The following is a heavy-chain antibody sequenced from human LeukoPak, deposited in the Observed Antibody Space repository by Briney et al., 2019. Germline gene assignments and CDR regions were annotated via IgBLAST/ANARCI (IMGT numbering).Heavy chain of an antibody. J-gene: IGHJ4*02. D-gene: IGHD6-19*01. Sequence: PGRSLRLSCAASGFTFSSYGMHWVRQVPGKGLEGVAVISYDGSNKYYGDSVKGRFTISRDNSKNTLYLQMNTLRAEDTAVYYCAKDAGTAREQWLVRGIDYWGQGTLVTVSS. V-gene: IGHV3-30*18. CDR2: ISYDGSNK. CDR1: GFTFSSYG. CDR3: AKDAGTAREQWLVRGIDY.